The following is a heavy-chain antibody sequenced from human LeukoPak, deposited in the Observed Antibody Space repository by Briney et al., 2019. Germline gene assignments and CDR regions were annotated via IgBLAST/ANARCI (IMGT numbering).Heavy chain of an antibody. CDR1: GYTFTSYY. J-gene: IGHJ4*02. CDR2: IIPILGIA. CDR3: ARAVADLYYFDY. V-gene: IGHV1-69*04. Sequence: SVKVSCKASGYTFTSYYMHWVRQAPGQGLEWMGRIIPILGIANYAQKFQGRVTITADKSTSTAYMELSSLRSEDTAVYYCARAVADLYYFDYWGQGTLVTVSS. D-gene: IGHD6-19*01.